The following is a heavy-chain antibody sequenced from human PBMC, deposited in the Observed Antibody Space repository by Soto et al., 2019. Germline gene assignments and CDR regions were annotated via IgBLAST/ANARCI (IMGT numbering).Heavy chain of an antibody. CDR2: IYYSGST. J-gene: IGHJ5*01. V-gene: IGHV4-61*01. D-gene: IGHD3-9*01. Sequence: LSLTCTVSGGSVSSGSYYWSWIRQPPGKGLEWIGYIYYSGSTNYNPSLKSRVTISVDTSKNQFSLKLSSVTAADTAVYYCARKRRYFSWFDPWGQGTTVTVSS. CDR3: ARKRRYFSWFDP. CDR1: GGSVSSGSYY.